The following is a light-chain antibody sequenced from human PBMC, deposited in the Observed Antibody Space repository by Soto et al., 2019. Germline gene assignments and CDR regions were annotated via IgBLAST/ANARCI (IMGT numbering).Light chain of an antibody. V-gene: IGLV2-14*01. J-gene: IGLJ2*01. CDR1: SSDVGGYNY. CDR2: DVS. CDR3: SSYTSSSTSS. Sequence: QSALTQPASVSGSPGQSITISCTGTSSDVGGYNYVSWYQQHPGKAPKLMIYDVSNRPSGVSNRFSGSKSGNTASLTISGLQAEDEADYYCSSYTSSSTSSFGGGTQLTVL.